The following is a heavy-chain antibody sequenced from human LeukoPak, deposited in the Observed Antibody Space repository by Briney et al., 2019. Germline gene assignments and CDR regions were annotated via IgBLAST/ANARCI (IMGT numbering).Heavy chain of an antibody. CDR1: GGSFSGYY. V-gene: IGHV4-34*01. CDR2: INHSRST. CDR3: AKDTSRGIVVVPDTIVLMVYANFDY. Sequence: SETLSLTCAVSGGSFSGYYWSWIRQPPGKGLEWIGEINHSRSTNYNPSLKSQVTISVDTSKNQFSLKLSSVTAADTAVYFCAKDTSRGIVVVPDTIVLMVYANFDYWGQGTLVTVSS. D-gene: IGHD2-8*01. J-gene: IGHJ4*02.